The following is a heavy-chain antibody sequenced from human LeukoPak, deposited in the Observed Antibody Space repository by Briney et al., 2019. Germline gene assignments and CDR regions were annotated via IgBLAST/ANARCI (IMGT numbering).Heavy chain of an antibody. J-gene: IGHJ5*02. Sequence: ASVKVSCKASGYAFTGYFVHWVRQAPGQGLEWMGWINPNSGGTNYAQKFQGRVTMTRDTSISTAYMELRSLRSDDTAVYYCARDNSVEDTAWWFDPWGQGTLVTVSS. CDR3: ARDNSVEDTAWWFDP. CDR2: INPNSGGT. V-gene: IGHV1-2*02. CDR1: GYAFTGYF. D-gene: IGHD4-23*01.